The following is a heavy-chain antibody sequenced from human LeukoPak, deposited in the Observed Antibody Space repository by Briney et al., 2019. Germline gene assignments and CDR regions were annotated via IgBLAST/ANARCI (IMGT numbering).Heavy chain of an antibody. Sequence: PSETLSLTCTVSGGSISSSSYYWGWIRQPPGKGLEWIGSIYYSGSTYYNPSLKSRVTISVDTSKNQFSLKLSSVTAADTAVYYCARGTGCYDFWSGSENWFDPWGQGTLVTVSS. CDR2: IYYSGST. J-gene: IGHJ5*02. D-gene: IGHD3-3*01. CDR1: GGSISSSSYY. V-gene: IGHV4-39*01. CDR3: ARGTGCYDFWSGSENWFDP.